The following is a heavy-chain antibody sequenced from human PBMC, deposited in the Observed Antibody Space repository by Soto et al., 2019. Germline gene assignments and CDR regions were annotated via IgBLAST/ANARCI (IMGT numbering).Heavy chain of an antibody. CDR1: GFTFSDYY. J-gene: IGHJ4*02. D-gene: IGHD3-3*01. CDR2: ISSSGSTI. CDR3: ARLDFWSGYFFDY. Sequence: PGGSLRLSCAASGFTFSDYYMSWIRQAPGKGLEWVSYISSSGSTIYYADSVKGRFTISRDNAKSSLYLQMNSLRAEDTAVYYCARLDFWSGYFFDYWGQGTLVTVSS. V-gene: IGHV3-11*01.